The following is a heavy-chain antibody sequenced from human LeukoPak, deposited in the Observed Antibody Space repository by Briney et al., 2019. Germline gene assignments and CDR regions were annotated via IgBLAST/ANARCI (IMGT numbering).Heavy chain of an antibody. V-gene: IGHV3-23*01. Sequence: GGSLRLSCAASGFTFSSYAMSWVRQAPGKGLEWVSTISDSGGSAYYADSVKGRFTISRDNSKNTLFLQMNSLRAEDTVVYYCAPSAFDYWGQGTLVTVSS. CDR2: ISDSGGSA. J-gene: IGHJ4*02. CDR1: GFTFSSYA. CDR3: APSAFDY.